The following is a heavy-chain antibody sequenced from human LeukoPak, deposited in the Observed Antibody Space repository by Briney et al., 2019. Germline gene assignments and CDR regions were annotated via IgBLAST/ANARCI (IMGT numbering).Heavy chain of an antibody. CDR2: INQGGSRL. J-gene: IGHJ4*02. CDR1: GFTFGRYW. Sequence: GGSLRLSCAGSGFTFGRYWMSWVRQAPGTGLEWVASINQGGSRLHYLDSVTGRFIISRDDAQNSLFLQMTRLRVDDTAVYYCARLKDDVTKLDYWGQGTLVSVSS. D-gene: IGHD2-8*01. CDR3: ARLKDDVTKLDY. V-gene: IGHV3-7*01.